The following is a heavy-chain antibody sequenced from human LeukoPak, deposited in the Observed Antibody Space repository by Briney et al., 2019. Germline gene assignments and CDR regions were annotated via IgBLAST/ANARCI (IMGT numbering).Heavy chain of an antibody. J-gene: IGHJ4*02. CDR1: GYSISSGYY. CDR2: IYHSGST. V-gene: IGHV4-38-2*01. CDR3: ARVGYCSGGSCYDLRFDY. D-gene: IGHD2-15*01. Sequence: SETLSLTYAVSGYSISSGYYWGWIRQPPGKGLEWIGSIYHSGSTYYNPSLKSRVTISVDTSKNQFSLKLSSVTAADTAVYYCARVGYCSGGSCYDLRFDYWGQGTLVTVSS.